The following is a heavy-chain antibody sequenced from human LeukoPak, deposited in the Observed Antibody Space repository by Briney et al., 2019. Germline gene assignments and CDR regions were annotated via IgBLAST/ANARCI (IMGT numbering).Heavy chain of an antibody. V-gene: IGHV4-34*01. CDR1: GGSFSGYY. CDR3: ARRGMQWPDFDY. CDR2: INHSGST. J-gene: IGHJ4*02. D-gene: IGHD6-19*01. Sequence: KPSETLSLTCAVYGGSFSGYYWSWIRQPPGKGLEWIGEINHSGSTNYNPSLKSRVTISVDTSKNQFSLKLSSVTAADTAVYYCARRGMQWPDFDYWGQGTLVTVSS.